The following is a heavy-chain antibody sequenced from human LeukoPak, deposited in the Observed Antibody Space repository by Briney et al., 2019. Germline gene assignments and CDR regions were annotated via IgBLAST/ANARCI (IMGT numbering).Heavy chain of an antibody. V-gene: IGHV3-30*02. CDR2: TRNDGSNE. CDR3: AKGSGGYNSDY. J-gene: IGHJ4*02. CDR1: GFTFSRYG. D-gene: IGHD5-12*01. Sequence: PGGPLRLSCAASGFTFSRYGMHWVRQAPGKGLEWVAFTRNDGSNEYYADSVKGRFTISRDNSKNTLYLQMNSLRAEDTAVYYCAKGSGGYNSDYWGQGTLVTVSS.